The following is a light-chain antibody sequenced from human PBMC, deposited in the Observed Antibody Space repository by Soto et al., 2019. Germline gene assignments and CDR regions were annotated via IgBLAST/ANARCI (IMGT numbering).Light chain of an antibody. CDR1: QSVNSN. CDR2: GVS. V-gene: IGKV3-15*01. Sequence: EILMTQSPATLSVSPGERATLSCRASQSVNSNLAWYQQKPGQAPRLLMYGVSTRATGIPARFSGSGSGTEFTLIISSLQSEDLAVYYCQQYNDWPPFTFGQGTKLEIK. J-gene: IGKJ2*01. CDR3: QQYNDWPPFT.